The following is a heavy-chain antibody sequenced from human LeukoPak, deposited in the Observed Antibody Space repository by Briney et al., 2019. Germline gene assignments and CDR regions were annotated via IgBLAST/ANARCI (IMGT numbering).Heavy chain of an antibody. V-gene: IGHV4-61*01. CDR3: ASSLGFGESIGY. Sequence: PSETLSLTCTVSGGSVSSGSYYWSWIRQPPGKGLEWIGYIYYSGSTNYNPSLKSRVTISVDTSKNQFSLKLSSVTAADTAVHYCASSLGFGESIGYWGQGTLVTVSS. J-gene: IGHJ4*02. CDR2: IYYSGST. D-gene: IGHD3-10*01. CDR1: GGSVSSGSYY.